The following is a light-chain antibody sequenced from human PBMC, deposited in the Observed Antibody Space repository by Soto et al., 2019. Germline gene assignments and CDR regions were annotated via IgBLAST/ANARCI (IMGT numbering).Light chain of an antibody. V-gene: IGKV3-20*01. CDR2: GAS. CDR3: QQSGNSLVG. CDR1: QSVSSTY. J-gene: IGKJ1*01. Sequence: EIVLTQSPGTLSLSPGERGTLSWRDSQSVSSTYLAWYQHKHGQAPRLIIYGASSRATGIPDRFSGSVSGTDGTLIISRLQTEDGTVYDGQQSGNSLVGFGQGTKVDIK.